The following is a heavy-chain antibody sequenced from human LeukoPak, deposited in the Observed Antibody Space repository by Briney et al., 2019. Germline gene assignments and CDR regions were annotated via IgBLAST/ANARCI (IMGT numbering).Heavy chain of an antibody. Sequence: PGGSLRLSCAASGFTFSSYGMHWVRQAPGKGLEWVAVIWYDGSNKYYADSVKGRFTISRDNSKNTLYLQMNSLRAEDTAVYYCARNPSYSYDYLDYWGQGTLVTVSS. CDR1: GFTFSSYG. V-gene: IGHV3-33*01. D-gene: IGHD5-18*01. CDR3: ARNPSYSYDYLDY. CDR2: IWYDGSNK. J-gene: IGHJ4*02.